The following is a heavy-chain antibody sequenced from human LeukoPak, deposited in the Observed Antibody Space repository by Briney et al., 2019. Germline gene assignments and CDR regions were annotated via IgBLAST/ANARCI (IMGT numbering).Heavy chain of an antibody. D-gene: IGHD3-9*01. V-gene: IGHV4-59*01. J-gene: IGHJ3*02. CDR3: ARERHYDILTGYGAFDI. CDR2: IYYSGST. CDR1: GFTFSIYW. Sequence: LRLSCAASGFTFSIYWVSWIRQPPGKGLEWIGYIYYSGSTNYNPSLKSRVTISVDTSKNQFSLKLSSVTAADTAVYYCARERHYDILTGYGAFDIWGQGTMVTVSS.